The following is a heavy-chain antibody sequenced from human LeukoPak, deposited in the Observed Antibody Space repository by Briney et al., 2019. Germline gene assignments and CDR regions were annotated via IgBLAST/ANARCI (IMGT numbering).Heavy chain of an antibody. J-gene: IGHJ6*02. CDR3: ARVNPDYYYGMDV. CDR1: GYTFTSYY. CDR2: INPSGGST. V-gene: IGHV1-46*01. Sequence: ASVKVSFTASGYTFTSYYMHWVRQAPGQGLEWMGIINPSGGSTSYAQKFQGGVTMTRDTSTSTVYMELSSLRSEDTAVYYCARVNPDYYYGMDVWGQGTTVTVSS.